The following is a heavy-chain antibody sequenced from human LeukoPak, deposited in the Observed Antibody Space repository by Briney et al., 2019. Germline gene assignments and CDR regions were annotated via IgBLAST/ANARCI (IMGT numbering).Heavy chain of an antibody. Sequence: GESLKISCKGSGYSFTSYWIGWVRQMPGKGLELMGIIYPGDSDTRYSPSYQGQVTISADKSISTAYLQWSSLKASDTAMYYCARHAPDLGYCSGGSCYFDYWGQGTLVTVSS. CDR2: IYPGDSDT. CDR3: ARHAPDLGYCSGGSCYFDY. V-gene: IGHV5-51*01. D-gene: IGHD2-15*01. J-gene: IGHJ4*02. CDR1: GYSFTSYW.